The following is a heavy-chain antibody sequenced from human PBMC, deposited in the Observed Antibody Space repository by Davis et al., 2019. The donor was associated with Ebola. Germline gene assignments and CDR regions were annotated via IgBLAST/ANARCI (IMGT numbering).Heavy chain of an antibody. CDR3: AKDVGADVWESYRYWYFDL. Sequence: PGGSLRLSCAASGFTFSSYAMSWVRQAPGKGLEWVSAISGSGGSTYYADSVKGRFTISRDNSKNTLYLQMNSLRAEDTAVYYCAKDVGADVWESYRYWYFDLWGRGTLVTVSS. V-gene: IGHV3-23*01. CDR1: GFTFSSYA. CDR2: ISGSGGST. J-gene: IGHJ2*01. D-gene: IGHD3-16*02.